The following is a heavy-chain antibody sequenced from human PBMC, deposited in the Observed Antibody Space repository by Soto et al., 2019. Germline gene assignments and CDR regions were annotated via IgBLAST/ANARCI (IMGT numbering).Heavy chain of an antibody. J-gene: IGHJ4*02. CDR3: AKDHESSGYSPDY. CDR1: GFPFSAYC. V-gene: IGHV3-30*18. Sequence: GGSLRLSCAASGFPFSAYCMHWVRQAPGKGLEWVALISYDGGNQYYADSVKGRFTISRDNSKNTQYLQMSSLRAEDTAVYYCAKDHESSGYSPDYWGQGTLVTVSS. D-gene: IGHD3-22*01. CDR2: ISYDGGNQ.